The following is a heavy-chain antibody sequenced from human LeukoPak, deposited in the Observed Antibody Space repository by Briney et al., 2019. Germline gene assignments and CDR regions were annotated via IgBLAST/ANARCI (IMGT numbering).Heavy chain of an antibody. Sequence: GGSLRLSCAASGFTFSSYSMNWVRQAPGKGLEWVSYISSSGSTIYYADSVKGRFTISRDNAKNSLYLQMNSLRAEDTAVYYCSRDAGYGYDRFDYWVQGTQVTVSS. V-gene: IGHV3-48*04. CDR1: GFTFSSYS. CDR2: ISSSGSTI. J-gene: IGHJ4*02. D-gene: IGHD5-18*01. CDR3: SRDAGYGYDRFDY.